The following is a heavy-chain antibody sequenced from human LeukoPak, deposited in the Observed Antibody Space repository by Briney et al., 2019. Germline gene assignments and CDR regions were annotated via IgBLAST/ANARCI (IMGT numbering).Heavy chain of an antibody. V-gene: IGHV3-21*01. Sequence: GGSLRLSCAASGFTFSSYSMNWVRQAPGKGLEWVSSISSSSSYIYYADSVKGRFTISRDNAKNSLYLQMNSLRAEDTAVYYCARGIAAAPIDAFDIWGQGTMATVSS. CDR1: GFTFSSYS. J-gene: IGHJ3*02. D-gene: IGHD6-13*01. CDR3: ARGIAAAPIDAFDI. CDR2: ISSSSSYI.